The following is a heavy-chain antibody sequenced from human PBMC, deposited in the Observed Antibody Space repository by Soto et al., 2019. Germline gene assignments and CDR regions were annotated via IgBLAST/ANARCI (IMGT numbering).Heavy chain of an antibody. V-gene: IGHV3-23*01. Sequence: GGSLRLSCAASGFTFSSYAMTWVRQAPGKGLEWVSAISGSGGSTYYADSVKGRYTISRDNAKNTLYLQTNSLRAEDTAVYYCAKDLIGRAEYNWFAPWGQGTLVTVSS. CDR3: AKDLIGRAEYNWFAP. CDR1: GFTFSSYA. J-gene: IGHJ5*02. D-gene: IGHD1-26*01. CDR2: ISGSGGST.